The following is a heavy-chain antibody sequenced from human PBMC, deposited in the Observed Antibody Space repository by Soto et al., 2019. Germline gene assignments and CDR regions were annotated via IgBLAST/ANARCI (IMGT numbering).Heavy chain of an antibody. CDR1: GFTFSGSA. D-gene: IGHD3-10*01. CDR2: IRSKANSYAT. V-gene: IGHV3-73*01. J-gene: IGHJ6*02. Sequence: PGGSLRLSCAASGFTFSGSAMHWVRQASGKGLEWVGRIRSKANSYATAYAASVKGRFTISRDDSKNTAYLQMNSLKTEDTAVYYCTRLEVGSYGSGDSYYYYGMDVWGQGTTVTVSS. CDR3: TRLEVGSYGSGDSYYYYGMDV.